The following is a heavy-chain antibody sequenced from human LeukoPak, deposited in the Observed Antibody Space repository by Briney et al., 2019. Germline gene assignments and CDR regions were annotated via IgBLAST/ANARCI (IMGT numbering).Heavy chain of an antibody. J-gene: IGHJ6*03. CDR3: ARSFLDYMDV. CDR2: IYKSGST. Sequence: SETLSLTCTVSGESINPYYWNWIRQPAGKGLEWIGHIYKSGSTNYNPSLKSRVTMSLDTSKNQFSLKLRSVTAADTAVYFCARSFLDYMDVWRKGTTVTVSS. V-gene: IGHV4-4*07. D-gene: IGHD2/OR15-2a*01. CDR1: GESINPYY.